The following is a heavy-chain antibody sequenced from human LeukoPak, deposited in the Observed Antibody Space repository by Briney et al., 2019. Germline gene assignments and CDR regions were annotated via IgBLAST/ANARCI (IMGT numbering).Heavy chain of an antibody. CDR1: GFTFSSYA. V-gene: IGHV3-23*01. D-gene: IGHD3-10*01. CDR2: ISGSGGST. Sequence: GGSLRLSCAASGFTFSSYAMSWVRQAPGKGLEWVSAISGSGGSTYYADSVKGRFTISRDNSKNTLYLQMNSLRAEDTAVYYCAKGSWFGELLSPFDYWGQGTLVTVSS. CDR3: AKGSWFGELLSPFDY. J-gene: IGHJ4*02.